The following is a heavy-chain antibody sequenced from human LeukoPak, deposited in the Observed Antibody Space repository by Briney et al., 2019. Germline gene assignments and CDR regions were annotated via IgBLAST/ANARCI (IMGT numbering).Heavy chain of an antibody. CDR3: VGDQGYVDTNMA. J-gene: IGHJ5*02. V-gene: IGHV4-4*07. CDR1: GAFISDYH. CDR2: LYSSGST. Sequence: PSETLSLTCTVSGAFISDYHWSWVRQPAGKGLEWIGRLYSSGSTNYSPSLESRVIMSVDTSKNQFSLKLNSVTAADTAVYYCVGDQGYVDTNMAWGQGTLVTVSS. D-gene: IGHD5-18*01.